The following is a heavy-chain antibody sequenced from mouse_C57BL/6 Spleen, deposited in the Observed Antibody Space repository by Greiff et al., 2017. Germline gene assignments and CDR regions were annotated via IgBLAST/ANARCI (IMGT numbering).Heavy chain of an antibody. J-gene: IGHJ4*01. V-gene: IGHV14-4*01. CDR3: TTLVGDGYDIYAMDY. CDR1: GFNIKDDY. D-gene: IGHD2-2*01. CDR2: IDPENGDT. Sequence: EVQLQQSGAELVRPGASVKLSCTASGFNIKDDYMHWVKQRPEQGLEWIGWIDPENGDTEYASKFQGKATITADTSSNTAYLQLSSLTSEDTAVYYCTTLVGDGYDIYAMDYWGQGTSVTVSS.